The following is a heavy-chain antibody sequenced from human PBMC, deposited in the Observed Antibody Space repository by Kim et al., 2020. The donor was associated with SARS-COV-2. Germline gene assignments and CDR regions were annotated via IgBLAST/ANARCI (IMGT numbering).Heavy chain of an antibody. CDR2: IYYSGST. CDR3: ARPLRRGSGWYPQNYYGMDV. CDR1: GGSISSSSYY. V-gene: IGHV4-39*07. J-gene: IGHJ6*02. D-gene: IGHD6-19*01. Sequence: SETLSLTCTVSGGSISSSSYYWGWIRQPPGKGLEWIGSIYYSGSTYYNPSLKSRVTISVDTSKNQFSLKLSSVTAADTAVYYCARPLRRGSGWYPQNYYGMDVWGQGTTVTVSS.